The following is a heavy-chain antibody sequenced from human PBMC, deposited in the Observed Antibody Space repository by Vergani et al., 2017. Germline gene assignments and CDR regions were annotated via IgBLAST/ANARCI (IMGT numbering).Heavy chain of an antibody. J-gene: IGHJ5*02. CDR2: ISAYNGNT. D-gene: IGHD1-14*01. V-gene: IGHV1-18*01. Sequence: QVQLVQSGAEVKKPGASVKVSCKASGYTFTSDGISWVRQAPGQGLEWRGWISAYNGNTNYAQKHQGRVTMTTDTSTSTAYMELRSLRSDAPAVYYCATNPGPSPGGWCDPWGQGTLVTVSS. CDR1: GYTFTSDG. CDR3: ATNPGPSPGGWCDP.